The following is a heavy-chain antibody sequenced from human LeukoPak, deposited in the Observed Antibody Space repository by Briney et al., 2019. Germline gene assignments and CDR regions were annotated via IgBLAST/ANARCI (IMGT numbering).Heavy chain of an antibody. CDR3: ARALGGSTGAFDI. V-gene: IGHV3-21*01. J-gene: IGHJ3*02. CDR1: GFTFSSYS. Sequence: PGGSLRLSCAASGFTFSSYSMNWVRQAPGQGLEWVSSISSSSSYIYYADSVKGRFTISSDNAKNSLYLQMNSLRAEDTAVYYCARALGGSTGAFDIWGQGTLVTVSS. D-gene: IGHD3-16*01. CDR2: ISSSSSYI.